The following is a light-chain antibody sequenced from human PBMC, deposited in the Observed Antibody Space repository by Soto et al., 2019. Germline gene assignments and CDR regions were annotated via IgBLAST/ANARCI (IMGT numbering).Light chain of an antibody. J-gene: IGKJ5*01. CDR1: QSVSNN. CDR3: QQYKNWPPIT. V-gene: IGKV3-15*01. Sequence: EIVMTQSAATLTVFPGERATLSCRASQSVSNNLAWYQQKPGQAPRLLIHGASTRATGIPARFSGSGSGTEFTLTISSLQSEDFAVYYCQQYKNWPPITFGQGTRLEIK. CDR2: GAS.